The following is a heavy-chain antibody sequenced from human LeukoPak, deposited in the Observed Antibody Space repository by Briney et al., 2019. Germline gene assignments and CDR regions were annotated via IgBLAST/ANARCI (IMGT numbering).Heavy chain of an antibody. CDR1: GLTFSDSW. CDR2: IKSKTDGGTT. CDR3: TTDRYDYVWGSSN. J-gene: IGHJ4*02. D-gene: IGHD3-16*01. V-gene: IGHV3-15*01. Sequence: GGSLRLSCAASGLTFSDSWMSWVRQAPGKGLEWVGRIKSKTDGGTTDYAAPVKGRFTISRDDSKNTLYLQMNSLKTEDTAVYYCTTDRYDYVWGSSNWGQGTLVTVSS.